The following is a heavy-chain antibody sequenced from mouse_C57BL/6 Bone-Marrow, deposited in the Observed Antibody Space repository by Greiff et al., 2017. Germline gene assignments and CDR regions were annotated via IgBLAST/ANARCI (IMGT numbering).Heavy chain of an antibody. D-gene: IGHD2-1*01. V-gene: IGHV1-15*01. CDR2: IYPADGGT. CDR3: TSPPTNYAYYMDY. J-gene: IGHJ4*01. CDR1: GYTFTDYE. Sequence: VQLQQPGAELVMPGASVTLSCKASGYTFTDYEMHWVKQIPGHGLEWIGAIYPADGGTYYTPKFKGKAILPADKTSSTAYMELRSLTSEDSAVYYCTSPPTNYAYYMDYWGQGTSVTVAS.